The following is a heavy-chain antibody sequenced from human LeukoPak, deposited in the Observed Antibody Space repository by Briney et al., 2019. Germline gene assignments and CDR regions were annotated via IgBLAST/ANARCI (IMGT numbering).Heavy chain of an antibody. D-gene: IGHD6-6*01. CDR3: ARYGIAARPTDY. CDR1: GGSISSSSYY. CDR2: IYYSGST. V-gene: IGHV4-39*01. Sequence: PSETLSLTCTVSGGSISSSSYYWGWIRQPPGKGLEWIGSIYYSGSTYYNPSLKSRVTISVDTSKNQFSLELSSVPAADTAVYYCARYGIAARPTDYWGQGTLVTVSS. J-gene: IGHJ4*02.